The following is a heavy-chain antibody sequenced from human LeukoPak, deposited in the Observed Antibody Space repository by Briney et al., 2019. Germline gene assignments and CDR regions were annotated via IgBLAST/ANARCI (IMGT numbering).Heavy chain of an antibody. Sequence: PGGSLRLSCAASGFSFSSYAMSWVRQAPGKGLEWVSAISGSGSSTYYADSVKGRFTISRDNSKNTLYLQMSSLRAEDTAVYYCANGGARGMDVWGLGTTVTVSS. CDR3: ANGGARGMDV. CDR2: ISGSGSST. V-gene: IGHV3-23*01. D-gene: IGHD3-16*01. J-gene: IGHJ6*02. CDR1: GFSFSSYA.